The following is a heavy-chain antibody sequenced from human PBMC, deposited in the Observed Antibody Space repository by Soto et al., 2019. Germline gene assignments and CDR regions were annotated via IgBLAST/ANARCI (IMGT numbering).Heavy chain of an antibody. Sequence: SVKVSCKASGGTFSSYAISWVRQAPGQGLEWMGGIIPIFGTANYAQKFQGRVTITADESTSTAYMELSSLRSEDTAVYYCARDRWYYGSGSYYYYGMDVWGQGTTVTVSS. CDR2: IIPIFGTA. D-gene: IGHD3-10*01. CDR3: ARDRWYYGSGSYYYYGMDV. V-gene: IGHV1-69*13. CDR1: GGTFSSYA. J-gene: IGHJ6*02.